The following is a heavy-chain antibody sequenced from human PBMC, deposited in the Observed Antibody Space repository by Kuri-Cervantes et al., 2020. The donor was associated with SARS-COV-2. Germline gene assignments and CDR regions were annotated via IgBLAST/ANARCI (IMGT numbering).Heavy chain of an antibody. CDR1: GGSFNTCY. V-gene: IGHV4-34*01. CDR3: ARGPGYNGYYYMDV. J-gene: IGHJ6*03. D-gene: IGHD5-24*01. CDR2: ITHRGDT. Sequence: LSLTCAVYGGSFNTCYWAWIRQPPGKGLERIGEITHRGDTIYNMSLKSRVTISVDTSKKQFSLDLRSVTAADTAIYYCARGPGYNGYYYMDVWSNGTTVTVSS.